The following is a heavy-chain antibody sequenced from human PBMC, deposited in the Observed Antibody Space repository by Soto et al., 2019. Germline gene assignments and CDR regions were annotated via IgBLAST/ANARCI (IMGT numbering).Heavy chain of an antibody. J-gene: IGHJ3*02. CDR2: IKQDGSEK. Sequence: PGGSLRLSCAATGFIFSSYWMSWVRQAPGKGLEWVANIKQDGSEKYYVGSAKGRFTISRDNAKNSLHLQMNSLRAEDTAVYYCARGFNSALDIWGQGTMVTVSS. V-gene: IGHV3-7*01. CDR1: GFIFSSYW. CDR3: ARGFNSALDI.